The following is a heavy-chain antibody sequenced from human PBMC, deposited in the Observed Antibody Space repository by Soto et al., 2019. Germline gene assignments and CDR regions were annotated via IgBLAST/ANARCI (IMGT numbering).Heavy chain of an antibody. D-gene: IGHD2-2*03. CDR2: ISPYTGNT. CDR1: GYIFVNYG. V-gene: IGHV1-18*01. CDR3: VIVDNYFTPTPPDV. Sequence: QVQLVQSGDEVKKPGASVKVSCKASGYIFVNYGIAWVRQAPGQGLEWMGWISPYTGNTHSASKVQGRLTMTTDTSKSTAYMDLGSLTSGDSAVYYCVIVDNYFTPTPPDVWGQGTTVTVSS. J-gene: IGHJ6*02.